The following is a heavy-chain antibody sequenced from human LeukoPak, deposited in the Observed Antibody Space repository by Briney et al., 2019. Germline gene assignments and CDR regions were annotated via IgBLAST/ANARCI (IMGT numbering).Heavy chain of an antibody. J-gene: IGHJ4*02. CDR2: ISHSRSTI. D-gene: IGHD1-26*01. Sequence: GGSLRLSCAASGFIFSSYNMNWVRQAPGKGLEWISYISHSRSTIFYADSVRGRFTISRDNAKNSLYLQMNSLRDEDTAMYYCARDVSGSYLFDNWGQGTLVTVSS. CDR3: ARDVSGSYLFDN. CDR1: GFIFSSYN. V-gene: IGHV3-48*02.